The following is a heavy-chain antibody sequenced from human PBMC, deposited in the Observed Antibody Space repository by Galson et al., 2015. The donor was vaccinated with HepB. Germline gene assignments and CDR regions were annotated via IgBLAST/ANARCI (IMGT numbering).Heavy chain of an antibody. CDR1: GDTLNSYA. D-gene: IGHD3-16*01. CDR2: IIPFLDTG. Sequence: SVKVSCKASGDTLNSYAVAWVRQAPGQGLEWMGGIIPFLDTGKNAQKFQGRLTVTADKSTSTVYMELSSLRSDDTAVYFCASKRAFYFDSWGQGILVTVSS. CDR3: ASKRAFYFDS. V-gene: IGHV1-69*06. J-gene: IGHJ4*02.